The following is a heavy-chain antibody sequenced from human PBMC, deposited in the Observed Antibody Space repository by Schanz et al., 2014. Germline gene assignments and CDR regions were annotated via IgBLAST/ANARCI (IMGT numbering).Heavy chain of an antibody. V-gene: IGHV1-2*02. CDR3: ARARYTGYDCSGY. CDR1: GYTFTGYY. CDR2: INPNSGET. D-gene: IGHD5-12*01. Sequence: QVQLVQSGAEVKKPGASVKVSCKASGYTFTGYYMHWVRQAPGQGLEWMGWINPNSGETNYEQKFKGRVTLTSDTSISPAFMELSGLTSDDTATYFCARARYTGYDCSGYWGQGTLLIVSS. J-gene: IGHJ4*02.